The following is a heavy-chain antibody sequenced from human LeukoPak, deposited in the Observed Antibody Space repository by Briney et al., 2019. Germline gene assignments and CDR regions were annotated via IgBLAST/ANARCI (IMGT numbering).Heavy chain of an antibody. D-gene: IGHD3-10*01. V-gene: IGHV1-2*02. CDR2: MNANSGGT. CDR3: VRPNYYGSGNYYIL. Sequence: ASVKVSCKASGYTFTAYYIHWVRQAPGQGLVWMGWMNANSGGTDSAQKFQGRVTMTRDTSVTTAYMELSRLRSDDTAVYYCVRPNYYGSGNYYILWGQGTLVTVSS. J-gene: IGHJ4*02. CDR1: GYTFTAYY.